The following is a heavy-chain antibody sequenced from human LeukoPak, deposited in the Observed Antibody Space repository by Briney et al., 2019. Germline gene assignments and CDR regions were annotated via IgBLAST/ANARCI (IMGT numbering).Heavy chain of an antibody. V-gene: IGHV4-39*07. CDR1: GGSISSGGYY. CDR3: AREPCRGGSCYSDY. Sequence: SETLSLTCTVSGGSISSGGYYWSWIRQPPGKGLEWIGSIYYSGSTYYNPSLKSRVTISVDTSKNQFSLKLSSVTAADTAVYYCAREPCRGGSCYSDYWGQGTLVTVSS. CDR2: IYYSGST. J-gene: IGHJ4*02. D-gene: IGHD2-15*01.